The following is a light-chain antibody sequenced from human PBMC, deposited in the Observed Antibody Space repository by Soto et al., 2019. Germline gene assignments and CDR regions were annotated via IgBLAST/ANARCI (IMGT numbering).Light chain of an antibody. V-gene: IGLV1-40*01. Sequence: QLVLTQPPSVSGAPGQRVTISCTGSNSNIGAGFDVHWYQQFPGRAPKLLIFGNINRPSGVPDRFSGSKSGTSASLAITGLQAEDEADYYCQSFDSSRGNYYVFGTGTKLTVL. J-gene: IGLJ1*01. CDR3: QSFDSSRGNYYV. CDR1: NSNIGAGFD. CDR2: GNI.